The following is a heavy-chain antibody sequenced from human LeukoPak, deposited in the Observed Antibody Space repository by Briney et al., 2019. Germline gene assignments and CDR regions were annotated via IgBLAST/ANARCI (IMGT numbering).Heavy chain of an antibody. J-gene: IGHJ1*01. CDR2: ISYDGTNK. Sequence: GRSLRLSCAASGFTSSSYGMHWVRQAPGKGLEWGAVISYDGTNKYYADSVKGRFTISRDNSKNTLYLQMNSLRAEDTAVYYCARVYSSSWYGCFQHWGQGTLVTVSS. CDR3: ARVYSSSWYGCFQH. CDR1: GFTSSSYG. V-gene: IGHV3-30-3*01. D-gene: IGHD6-13*01.